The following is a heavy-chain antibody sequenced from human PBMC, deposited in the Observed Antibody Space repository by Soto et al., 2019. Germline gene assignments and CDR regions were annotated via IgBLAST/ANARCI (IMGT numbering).Heavy chain of an antibody. CDR1: GLFFSGYY. J-gene: IGHJ3*02. D-gene: IGHD3-22*01. V-gene: IGHV4-34*01. CDR3: ARSRYYDSSGYRALDAFDI. Sequence: SDTLSLTSAVFGLFFSGYYWNWIRQPPGQGLEWIGEINHSGSTNYYWSNKSLVTISVDTSRNQFSLKLNSVTAAYTAVYYCARSRYYDSSGYRALDAFDIWGQGTMGTVSS. CDR2: INHSGST.